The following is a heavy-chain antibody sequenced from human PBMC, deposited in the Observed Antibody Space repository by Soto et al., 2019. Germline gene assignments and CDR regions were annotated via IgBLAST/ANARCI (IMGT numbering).Heavy chain of an antibody. V-gene: IGHV1-46*01. CDR1: GYTFTTYY. J-gene: IGHJ5*02. CDR3: ARVVVPTTATTSNWFDP. Sequence: GASVKVSCKASGYTFTTYYMHWVRQAPGQGLEGMGIINPSGGSTNYAQRFQGRVTMTSDTSTSTVYMELSRLRADETDVYYCARVVVPTTATTSNWFDPWGQGTLVTVS. CDR2: INPSGGST. D-gene: IGHD4-17*01.